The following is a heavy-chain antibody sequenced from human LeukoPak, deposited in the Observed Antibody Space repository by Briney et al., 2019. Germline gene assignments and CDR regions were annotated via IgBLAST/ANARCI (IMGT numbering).Heavy chain of an antibody. CDR1: GGSISSSNW. J-gene: IGHJ4*02. CDR3: ARSACSGGSCYSVY. D-gene: IGHD2-15*01. V-gene: IGHV4-4*02. Sequence: SGTLSLTCAVSGGSISSSNWWSWVRQSPGKGLEWIGEISHSGSTNYNPSLKSRVTISVDKSKNQFSLKLSSVTAADTAVYYCARSACSGGSCYSVYWGQGTLVTVSS. CDR2: ISHSGST.